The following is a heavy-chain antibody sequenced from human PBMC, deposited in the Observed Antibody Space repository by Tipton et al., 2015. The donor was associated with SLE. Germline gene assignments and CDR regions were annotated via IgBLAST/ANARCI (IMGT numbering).Heavy chain of an antibody. CDR1: GGSISSGGYS. V-gene: IGHV4-30-2*02. CDR2: IYHSGST. D-gene: IGHD1-20*01. CDR3: ARFQGNWNWFDP. J-gene: IGHJ5*02. Sequence: TLSLTCAVSGGSISSGGYSWSWIRQPPGKGLEWIGYIYHSGSTYYNPSLKSRVTISVDRSKNQFSLKLSSVTAADTAVYYCARFQGNWNWFDPWGQGTLVTVSS.